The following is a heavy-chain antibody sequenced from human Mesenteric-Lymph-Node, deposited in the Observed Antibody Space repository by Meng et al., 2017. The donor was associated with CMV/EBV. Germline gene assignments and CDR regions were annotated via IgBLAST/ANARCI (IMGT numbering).Heavy chain of an antibody. Sequence: GESLKISCAASGFTFSSYSMNWVRQAPGKGLEWVSSISSSSSYIYYADPVKGRFTISRDNAKNSLYLQMNSLRAEDTAVYYCARAKDYDFWSGFGYYYYGMDVWGQGTTVTVSS. J-gene: IGHJ6*02. CDR2: ISSSSSYI. CDR3: ARAKDYDFWSGFGYYYYGMDV. CDR1: GFTFSSYS. D-gene: IGHD3-3*01. V-gene: IGHV3-21*01.